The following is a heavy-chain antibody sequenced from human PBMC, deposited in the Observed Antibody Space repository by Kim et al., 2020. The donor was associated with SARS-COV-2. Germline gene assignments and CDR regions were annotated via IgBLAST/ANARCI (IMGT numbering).Heavy chain of an antibody. CDR3: ARGYYYDSSGYYFRDAFDI. J-gene: IGHJ3*02. V-gene: IGHV3-13*01. Sequence: GRFTISRENAKNSLYLQMNSLRAGDTAVYYCARGYYYDSSGYYFRDAFDIWGQGTMVTVSS. D-gene: IGHD3-22*01.